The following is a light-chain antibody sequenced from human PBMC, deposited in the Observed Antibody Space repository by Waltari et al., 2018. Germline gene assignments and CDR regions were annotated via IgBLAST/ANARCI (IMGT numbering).Light chain of an antibody. CDR3: SSYTSSSTSHVV. CDR2: EVS. CDR1: RRDVGGYNY. J-gene: IGLJ2*01. Sequence: QSALTQPASVSGSPGPSITISCTGTRRDVGGYNYVSWYHQHPGKAPKRMIYEVSNRPSGVSNRFSGSKSGNTASLTISGLQAEDEADYYCSSYTSSSTSHVVFGGGTKLTVL. V-gene: IGLV2-14*01.